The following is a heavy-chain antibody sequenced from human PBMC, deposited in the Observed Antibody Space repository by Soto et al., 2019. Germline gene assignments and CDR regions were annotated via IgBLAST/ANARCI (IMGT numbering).Heavy chain of an antibody. CDR2: IYSDGSRT. Sequence: EVQLVESGGGLVQPGGSQRLSCATSGFTFNTYWMHWVRQAPGKGLVWVSRIYSDGSRTSYADSVKGRFTISRDNAKNTLYLQMDSLSPEDTAVYYCARGAGGYYYMDVWGKGTTVTVSS. CDR3: ARGAGGYYYMDV. D-gene: IGHD3-10*01. J-gene: IGHJ6*03. V-gene: IGHV3-74*01. CDR1: GFTFNTYW.